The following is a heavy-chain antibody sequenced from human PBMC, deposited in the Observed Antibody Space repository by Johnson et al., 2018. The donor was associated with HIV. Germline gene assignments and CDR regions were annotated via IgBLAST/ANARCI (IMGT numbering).Heavy chain of an antibody. CDR2: IWYDGSNK. V-gene: IGHV3-33*01. Sequence: QVQLVESGGGVVQPGRSLRLSCAASGFTFSSYGMHWVRQAPGRGLEWVAVIWYDGSNKYYADSVKGRFTIARDNYKNTLYLQMNSLRAEDTAVYYCAGSGSSGYPDAFDIWGQGTMVTVSS. J-gene: IGHJ3*02. D-gene: IGHD3-22*01. CDR1: GFTFSSYG. CDR3: AGSGSSGYPDAFDI.